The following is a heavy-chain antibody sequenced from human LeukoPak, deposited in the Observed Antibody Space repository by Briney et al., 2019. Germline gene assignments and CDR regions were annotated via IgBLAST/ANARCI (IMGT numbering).Heavy chain of an antibody. D-gene: IGHD1-26*01. CDR1: GYSFTNYW. CDR3: ARRASGSYFGAVDFDL. J-gene: IGHJ2*01. CDR2: IYPGDSDT. Sequence: GESLKISCKGSGYSFTNYWIGWVRQMPGKGLEWMGIIYPGDSDTRYSPSFQGQVTISADKSISTAYLQWSSLKASDTAMYYCARRASGSYFGAVDFDLWGRGTLVTVSS. V-gene: IGHV5-51*01.